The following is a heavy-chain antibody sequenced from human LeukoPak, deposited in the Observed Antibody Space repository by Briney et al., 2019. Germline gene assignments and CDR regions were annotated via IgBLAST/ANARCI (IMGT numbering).Heavy chain of an antibody. CDR3: ASTTYYYDSSGYYYRETFDY. J-gene: IGHJ4*02. D-gene: IGHD3-22*01. V-gene: IGHV4-59*01. Sequence: PSETLSLTCPVSRGSISSYYWSWIRQPPGKGLDWIGYIYYSGSTNYNPSLKSRVTISVDTSKNQFSLKLSSVTAADTAVYYCASTTYYYDSSGYYYRETFDYWGQGTLVTVSS. CDR2: IYYSGST. CDR1: RGSISSYY.